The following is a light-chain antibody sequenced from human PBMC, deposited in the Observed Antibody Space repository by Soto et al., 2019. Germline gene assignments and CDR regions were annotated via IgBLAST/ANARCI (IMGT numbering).Light chain of an antibody. J-gene: IGKJ5*01. V-gene: IGKV3-20*01. CDR3: QQYIKWPIT. CDR1: QSVSSYY. Sequence: EIVLTQSPGTLSLSPGERATLSCRASQSVSSYYLAWYQQKPGQAPRLLIYAASSRATGIPDRFSGGGSGTDFTLTISSLQSEDFAVYYCQQYIKWPITFGQGTRLEIK. CDR2: AAS.